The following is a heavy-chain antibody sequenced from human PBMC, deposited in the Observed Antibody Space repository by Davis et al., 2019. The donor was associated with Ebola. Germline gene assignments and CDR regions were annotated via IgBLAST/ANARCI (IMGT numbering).Heavy chain of an antibody. Sequence: GESLKISCAASGFTFNSYAMTWVRQAPGKGLEWVSSISSSSSYIYYGDSVKGRFTISRDNAKNSLYLQMNSLRAEDTAVYYCATPSSSNRGYWGQGTLVTVSS. CDR3: ATPSSSNRGY. CDR1: GFTFNSYA. V-gene: IGHV3-21*01. CDR2: ISSSSSYI. D-gene: IGHD6-13*01. J-gene: IGHJ4*02.